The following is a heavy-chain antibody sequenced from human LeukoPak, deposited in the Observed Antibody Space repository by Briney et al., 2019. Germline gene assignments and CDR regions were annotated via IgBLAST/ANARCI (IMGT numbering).Heavy chain of an antibody. CDR2: IRYDGSNK. V-gene: IGHV3-30*02. J-gene: IGHJ3*01. Sequence: GGSLRLSCAASGFTFSSYGMHWVRQAPGKGLEWVAFIRYDGSNKYYADSVKGRFTISRDNAKSSLYLQMNSLRAEDTAVYYCARKGNAFDVWGQGTMVTVSS. CDR3: ARKGNAFDV. CDR1: GFTFSSYG.